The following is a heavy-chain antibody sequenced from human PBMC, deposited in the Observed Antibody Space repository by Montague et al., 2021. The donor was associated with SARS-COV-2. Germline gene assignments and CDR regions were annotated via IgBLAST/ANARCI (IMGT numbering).Heavy chain of an antibody. D-gene: IGHD5-18*01. CDR1: DFTFDDYA. Sequence: SLRLLCADSDFTFDDYAMHSVRQAPGKGLEWVSGINWNSGNLGDXDSXKGLFSISRDNSRNSLFLQMSSLRPEDTAVYYCAKGSRRGYNYGTNNWLDPWGQGTLVTVSS. V-gene: IGHV3-9*01. J-gene: IGHJ5*02. CDR3: AKGSRRGYNYGTNNWLDP. CDR2: INWNSGNL.